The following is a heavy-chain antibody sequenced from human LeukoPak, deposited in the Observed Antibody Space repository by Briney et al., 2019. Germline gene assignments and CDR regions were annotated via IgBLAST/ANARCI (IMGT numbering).Heavy chain of an antibody. Sequence: ASVKVSCKASGYTFTSYDINWVRQATGQGLEWMGWMNPNSGNTGYAQKLQGRVTMTRNTSISTAYMDLSSLRSEDTAVYYCARGFQAVAGLWSFDYWGQGTLVTVSS. CDR1: GYTFTSYD. CDR3: ARGFQAVAGLWSFDY. V-gene: IGHV1-8*01. J-gene: IGHJ4*02. D-gene: IGHD6-19*01. CDR2: MNPNSGNT.